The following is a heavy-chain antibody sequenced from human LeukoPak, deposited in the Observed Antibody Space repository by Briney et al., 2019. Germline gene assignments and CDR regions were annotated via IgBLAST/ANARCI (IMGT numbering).Heavy chain of an antibody. CDR2: IIPIFGTA. Sequence: ASVKVSCKASGGTFSSYAISWVRQAPGQGLEWMGGIIPIFGTANYAQKFQGRVTITADESTSTAYMELSRLRSDDTAVYYCARDKRCSGGSCYRQVKNWFDPWGQGTLVTVSS. CDR1: GGTFSSYA. D-gene: IGHD2-15*01. V-gene: IGHV1-69*13. J-gene: IGHJ5*02. CDR3: ARDKRCSGGSCYRQVKNWFDP.